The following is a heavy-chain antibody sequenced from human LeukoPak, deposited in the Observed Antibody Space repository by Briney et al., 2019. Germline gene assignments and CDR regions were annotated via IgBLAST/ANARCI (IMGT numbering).Heavy chain of an antibody. Sequence: PGRSLRLSCAASGFTFSDYPMSWVRQAPGKGLEWVSVISGSGETIYYADSVKGRFTISRDNSRRTLYLQMNGLRADDTAVYYCAKDRTRGWYLGYDAFDVWGQGTMVTVSS. V-gene: IGHV3-23*01. J-gene: IGHJ3*01. D-gene: IGHD6-19*01. CDR3: AKDRTRGWYLGYDAFDV. CDR1: GFTFSDYP. CDR2: ISGSGETI.